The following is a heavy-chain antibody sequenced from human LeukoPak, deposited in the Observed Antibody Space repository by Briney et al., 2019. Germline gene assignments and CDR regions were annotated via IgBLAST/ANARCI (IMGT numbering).Heavy chain of an antibody. CDR2: INTDGSSR. CDR3: ARGYSTTPNQNWFDP. J-gene: IGHJ5*02. D-gene: IGHD2-8*01. CDR1: GFTFSSHW. V-gene: IGHV3-74*01. Sequence: GGSLRLSCAASGFTFSSHWMHWVRQAPGKGLVWVSRINTDGSSRNYADSVKGRVTISRDNAKSTLYLQMDSLSAEDTAVYYCARGYSTTPNQNWFDPWGQGTLVTVSS.